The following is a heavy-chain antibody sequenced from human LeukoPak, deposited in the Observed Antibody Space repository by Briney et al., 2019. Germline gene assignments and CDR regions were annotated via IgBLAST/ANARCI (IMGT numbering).Heavy chain of an antibody. D-gene: IGHD6-13*01. CDR2: ISSSGSTA. CDR3: AKDGLGGYGSSWYFDN. Sequence: GGSLRLSCAASGFTFSSYAMNWVRQAPGKGLEWVSKISSSGSTAYYSDSVKGRFTISRDHSNNTLYLQMNSLSAEDTALYYCAKDGLGGYGSSWYFDNWGQGALVTVSS. V-gene: IGHV3-23*01. J-gene: IGHJ4*02. CDR1: GFTFSSYA.